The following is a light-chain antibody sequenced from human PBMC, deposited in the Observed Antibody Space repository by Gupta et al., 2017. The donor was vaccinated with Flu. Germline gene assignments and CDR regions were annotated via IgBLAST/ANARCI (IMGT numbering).Light chain of an antibody. CDR1: QSLLDSSNNKNC. J-gene: IGKJ3*01. CDR3: QQCDLTPFT. Sequence: DIVMTQSPDSLAVSLGERATINCKSSQSLLDSSNNKNCLAWYQQKPGQPPKLFIYWASTRESGVPDRFSGSGSETDFTLTISSRQAEDVALYYCQQCDLTPFTFGHGTKVDIK. V-gene: IGKV4-1*01. CDR2: WAS.